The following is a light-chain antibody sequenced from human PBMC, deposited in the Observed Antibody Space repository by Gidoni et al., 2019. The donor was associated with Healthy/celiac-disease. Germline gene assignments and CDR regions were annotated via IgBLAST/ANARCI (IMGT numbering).Light chain of an antibody. CDR2: LGS. V-gene: IGKV2-28*01. Sequence: DIVMTQSPLSLPVTPGEPASISCRSSQSLLHSNGYNYLDWYLQKPGQSPQLLIYLGSNRASGVPDRFSGSGSGTDFTLKISRVEAEDVGVYYCMQALQTLGTFXQXTKVXIK. J-gene: IGKJ1*01. CDR3: MQALQTLGT. CDR1: QSLLHSNGYNY.